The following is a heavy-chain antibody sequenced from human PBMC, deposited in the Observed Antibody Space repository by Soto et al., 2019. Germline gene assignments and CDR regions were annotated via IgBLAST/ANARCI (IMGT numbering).Heavy chain of an antibody. D-gene: IGHD3-16*01. CDR3: ARGGTWGDYDYGMDV. V-gene: IGHV4-39*01. J-gene: IGHJ6*02. Sequence: QLQLQESGPGLVKPSETLSLTCTVSGGSISSSSYYWGWIHQPPGKGLEWIGSIYYSGSTYYNPSLKSRVTISVDTSKNQFSLKLSSVTAADTAVYYCARGGTWGDYDYGMDVWGQGTTVTVSS. CDR1: GGSISSSSYY. CDR2: IYYSGST.